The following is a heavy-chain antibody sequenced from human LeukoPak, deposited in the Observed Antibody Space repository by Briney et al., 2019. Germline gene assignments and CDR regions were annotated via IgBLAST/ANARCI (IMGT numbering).Heavy chain of an antibody. CDR1: GGSISSGSYY. CDR2: IYTSGST. CDR3: ARSQDSWEDLYYYYYYMDV. V-gene: IGHV4-61*02. D-gene: IGHD1-26*01. Sequence: TSETLSLTCTVSGGSISSGSYYWSWIRQPAGKGLEWIGRIYTSGSTNYNPSLKSRVTISVDTSKNQFSLKLSSVTAADTAVYYCARSQDSWEDLYYYYYYMDVWGKGTTVTVSS. J-gene: IGHJ6*03.